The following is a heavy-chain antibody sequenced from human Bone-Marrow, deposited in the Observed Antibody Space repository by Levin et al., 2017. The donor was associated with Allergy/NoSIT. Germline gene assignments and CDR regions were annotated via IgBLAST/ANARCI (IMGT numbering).Heavy chain of an antibody. V-gene: IGHV3-7*01. CDR2: IKEDGSAI. CDR3: ASARVGGPGGRWYLDL. CDR1: GFMFSDYW. J-gene: IGHJ2*01. Sequence: SGGSLRLSCAASGFMFSDYWMAWVRQTPGKGLEWVASIKEDGSAIHYVDSVKGRFTVSRDNAKSSLFLQMISLRAEDTAIYYCASARVGGPGGRWYLDLWGRGTLVIASS. D-gene: IGHD2-2*01.